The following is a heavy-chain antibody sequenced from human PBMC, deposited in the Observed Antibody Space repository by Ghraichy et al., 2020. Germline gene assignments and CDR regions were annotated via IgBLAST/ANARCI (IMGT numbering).Heavy chain of an antibody. Sequence: GGSLRLSCAASGFTFSNYYMHWVRQAPGKGLEWVSDISSGGSTIYYADSVKGRFTISRDNAKNSLYLQMNSLRDEDTAVYYCARRDCNGGSCYSDYWGQGTLVTVSS. V-gene: IGHV3-48*02. CDR1: GFTFSNYY. CDR3: ARRDCNGGSCYSDY. J-gene: IGHJ4*02. D-gene: IGHD2-15*01. CDR2: ISSGGSTI.